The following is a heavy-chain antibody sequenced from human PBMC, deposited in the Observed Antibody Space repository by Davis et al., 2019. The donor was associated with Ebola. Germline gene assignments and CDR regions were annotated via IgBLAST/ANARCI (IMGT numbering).Heavy chain of an antibody. V-gene: IGHV3-21*01. D-gene: IGHD2-21*02. CDR1: GFTFSSYS. J-gene: IGHJ4*02. CDR2: ISSSSSYI. Sequence: GESLKISCAASGFTFSSYSMNWVRQAPGKGLEWVSSISSSSSYIYYADSVKGRFTISRDNAKNSLYLQMNSLRAEDTAVYYCASPVVVTAKDDYWGQGTLVTVSS. CDR3: ASPVVVTAKDDY.